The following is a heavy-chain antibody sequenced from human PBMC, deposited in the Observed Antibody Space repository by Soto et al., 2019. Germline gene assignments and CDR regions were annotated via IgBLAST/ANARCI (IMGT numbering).Heavy chain of an antibody. CDR2: IYYSGST. CDR1: GGSISSYY. V-gene: IGHV4-59*08. Sequence: SETLSLTCTVSGGSISSYYRSWIRQPPGKGLEWIGYIYYSGSTNYNPSLKSRVTISVDTSKNQFSLKLSSVTAADTAVYYCARPLNDYGDYFSDAVYAFDIWGQGTMVTVSS. CDR3: ARPLNDYGDYFSDAVYAFDI. J-gene: IGHJ3*02. D-gene: IGHD4-17*01.